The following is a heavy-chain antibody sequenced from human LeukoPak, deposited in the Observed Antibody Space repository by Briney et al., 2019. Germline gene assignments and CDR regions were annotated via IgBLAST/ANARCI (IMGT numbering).Heavy chain of an antibody. CDR1: GDSISTSTYY. J-gene: IGHJ4*02. CDR3: ARRSPHDLYRYHFDC. D-gene: IGHD3-16*01. V-gene: IGHV4-39*01. CDR2: MHHSGST. Sequence: SETLSLTCIVSGDSISTSTYYWGWIRQPPGKGLEWIGSMHHSGSTYYNPSLKSRVTISVDTSKNQFSLKLSSVTAADTAVYFCARRSPHDLYRYHFDCWGQGTLVTVSS.